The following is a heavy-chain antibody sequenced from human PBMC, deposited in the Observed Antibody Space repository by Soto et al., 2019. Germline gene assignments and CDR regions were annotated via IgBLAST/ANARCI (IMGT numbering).Heavy chain of an antibody. D-gene: IGHD3-10*01. V-gene: IGHV4-34*01. J-gene: IGHJ4*02. CDR1: GGSLSGYS. CDR2: INHSGST. Sequence: QVRLQHWGAGLLKPSETLSRTCAVYGGSLSGYSWSWIRQPPGRGLEWIGEINHSGSTNYNPSLMSRVTISVDTPKNQFSLNLTSVTAADTAVYYCAKGFGGRLYGPGSDAFDDWGQGILVTVSS. CDR3: AKGFGGRLYGPGSDAFDD.